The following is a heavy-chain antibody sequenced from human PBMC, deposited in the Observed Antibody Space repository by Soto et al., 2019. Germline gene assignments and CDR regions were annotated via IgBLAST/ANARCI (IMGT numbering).Heavy chain of an antibody. D-gene: IGHD5-12*01. V-gene: IGHV3-30-3*01. J-gene: IGHJ5*02. CDR2: ISHDGNNK. CDR3: SREDGVLVATTSLRFAA. CDR1: GFTFSCYA. Sequence: QVQLVESGGGVVQPGRSLRLSCAASGFTFSCYALHWVRQAPGKGLELVAVISHDGNNKYYADSVKGRFTISRDNSKNPLYLQMNSLRPEDTAVYYCSREDGVLVATTSLRFAAWGQGTLVPFSS.